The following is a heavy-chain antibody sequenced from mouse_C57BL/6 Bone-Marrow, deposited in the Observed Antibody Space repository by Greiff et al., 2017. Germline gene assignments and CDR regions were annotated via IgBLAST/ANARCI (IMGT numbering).Heavy chain of an antibody. CDR1: GYTFTSYW. Sequence: QVQLQQPGAELVKPGASVKLSCKASGYTFTSYWMHWVKQRPGQGLEWIGMIHPNSGSTNYNEKFKSKATLTVDKSSSTAYMLLSSLTSEDSAFYYCASAYYGSFFDYWGQGTTLTVSS. J-gene: IGHJ2*01. CDR3: ASAYYGSFFDY. CDR2: IHPNSGST. D-gene: IGHD1-1*01. V-gene: IGHV1-64*01.